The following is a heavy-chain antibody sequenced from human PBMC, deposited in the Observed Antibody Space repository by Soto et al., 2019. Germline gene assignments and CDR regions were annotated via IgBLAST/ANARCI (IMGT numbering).Heavy chain of an antibody. Sequence: GGSLRLSCAGSGFMFSSYWMSWVRQAPGKGLEWVANIKQDGSEEYYVDSVKGRFTISRDNAKNSLYLQMDSLRAEDTAVYYCAKGGGGYLKFFGGVIIGVFDIGGKGTMDPVPS. CDR1: GFMFSSYW. V-gene: IGHV3-7*01. D-gene: IGHD3-3*01. CDR2: IKQDGSEE. J-gene: IGHJ3*02. CDR3: AKGGGGYLKFFGGVIIGVFDI.